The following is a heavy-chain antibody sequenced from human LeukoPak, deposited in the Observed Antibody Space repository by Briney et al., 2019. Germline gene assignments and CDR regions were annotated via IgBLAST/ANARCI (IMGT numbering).Heavy chain of an antibody. CDR3: VLSPLRDFHY. J-gene: IGHJ1*01. CDR2: ISGSGGNT. Sequence: GASLTLSCAASGFTFSHYGMHWVRQTPRKGLEWISGISGSGGNTYYADSVKGRFTISRDNSKNTLFLQMNSLRAEDTAVYYCVLSPLRDFHYWGQGTLVTVSS. CDR1: GFTFSHYG. V-gene: IGHV3-23*01.